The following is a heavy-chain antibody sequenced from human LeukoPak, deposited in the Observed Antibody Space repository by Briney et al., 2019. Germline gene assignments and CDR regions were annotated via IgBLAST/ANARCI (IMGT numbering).Heavy chain of an antibody. Sequence: GGSLRLSCAASGFTFRSHGMHWVRQAPGKGLEWVTFIGYDGSNKYYADSVKGRFTISRDNSKNTLYLEMNSLRVEDTAVYYCAKDQGPVIVVVTSRGIDYWGQGTLVTVSS. CDR1: GFTFRSHG. CDR2: IGYDGSNK. V-gene: IGHV3-30*02. D-gene: IGHD3-22*01. J-gene: IGHJ4*02. CDR3: AKDQGPVIVVVTSRGIDY.